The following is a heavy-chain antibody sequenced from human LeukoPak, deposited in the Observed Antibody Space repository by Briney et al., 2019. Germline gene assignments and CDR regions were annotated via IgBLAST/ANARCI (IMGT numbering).Heavy chain of an antibody. CDR1: GFSFSDYY. V-gene: IGHV3-11*03. Sequence: PGGPLRLSCAASGFSFSDYYMSWIRQAPGKGLEWISYISSSSSSTNYADSVKGRLTISRDNAKNSLYLHMNDLRAEDTAIYYCARLYYDILTGYSPLDYWGQGTLVTVSS. CDR3: ARLYYDILTGYSPLDY. J-gene: IGHJ4*02. D-gene: IGHD3-9*01. CDR2: ISSSSSST.